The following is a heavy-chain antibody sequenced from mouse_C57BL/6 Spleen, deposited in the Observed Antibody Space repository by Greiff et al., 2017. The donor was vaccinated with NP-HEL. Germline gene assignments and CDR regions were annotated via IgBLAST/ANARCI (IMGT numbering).Heavy chain of an antibody. CDR1: GFTFSSYA. V-gene: IGHV5-9-1*02. Sequence: EVKLMESGEGLVKPGGSLKLSCAASGFTFSSYAMSWVRQTPEKRLEWVAYISSGGDYIYYADTVKGRFTISRDNARNTLYLQMSSLKCEDTAMYYCTRDKGLSYYYGSSYEYFEVWGTGTTVTVSS. CDR2: ISSGGDYI. D-gene: IGHD1-1*01. CDR3: TRDKGLSYYYGSSYEYFEV. J-gene: IGHJ1*03.